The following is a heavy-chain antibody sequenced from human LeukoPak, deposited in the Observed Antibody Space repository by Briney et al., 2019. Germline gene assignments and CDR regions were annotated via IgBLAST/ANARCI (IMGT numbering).Heavy chain of an antibody. D-gene: IGHD5-24*01. V-gene: IGHV3-48*03. CDR3: ARGEMSTTLPH. J-gene: IGHJ4*01. CDR1: GFTFSNSE. Sequence: GGSLRLSCAASGFTFSNSEVNWVRQAPGKGLEWISYIASSATRTYYADSVRGRFTISRGDALSSVYLEMNSLSAEDTAVYYCARGEMSTTLPHWGQGTLVIVSS. CDR2: IASSATRT.